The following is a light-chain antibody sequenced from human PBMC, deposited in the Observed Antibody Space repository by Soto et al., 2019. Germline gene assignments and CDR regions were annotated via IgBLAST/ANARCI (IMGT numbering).Light chain of an antibody. CDR2: EGS. CDR1: QSVSSY. V-gene: IGKV3-11*01. Sequence: DIVLTQSPSTLSLSPGQTATLSCRASQSVSSYLAWYQQNAGQAPRLLIYEGSNRATGIPTRFSGSGSGTDFTLTISGLEPEDFAVYYCQQRNNWPWTFGQGTKVDIK. J-gene: IGKJ1*01. CDR3: QQRNNWPWT.